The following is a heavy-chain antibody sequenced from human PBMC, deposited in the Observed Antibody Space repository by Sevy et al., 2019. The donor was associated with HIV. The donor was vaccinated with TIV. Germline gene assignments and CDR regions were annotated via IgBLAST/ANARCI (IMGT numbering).Heavy chain of an antibody. CDR1: GFGLNGNA. V-gene: IGHV3-23*01. Sequence: GGSLRLSCAASGFGLNGNAMSWVRQAPGKGLEWVAAIHGGDDTTHYGDSVKGRFTISRDSFKNILYLQMDSLRVEDTAVYYCAKDILGWAFDYWGHGTLFTVSS. J-gene: IGHJ4*01. CDR3: AKDILGWAFDY. CDR2: IHGGDDTT. D-gene: IGHD3-3*01.